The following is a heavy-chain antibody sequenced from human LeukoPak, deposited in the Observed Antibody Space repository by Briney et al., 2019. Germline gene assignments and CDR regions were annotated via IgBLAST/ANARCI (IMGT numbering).Heavy chain of an antibody. CDR2: IYSGGST. J-gene: IGHJ4*02. Sequence: SGGSLRLSCAASGFSVSNNYMSWVRQAPGKGLEWVSVIYSGGSTFYADSVKGRFTISRDNSKNTLYLQMNSLRAEDTAVYYCAQELKIGHWGQGTLVTVSS. CDR1: GFSVSNNY. D-gene: IGHD1-1*01. V-gene: IGHV3-66*01. CDR3: AQELKIGH.